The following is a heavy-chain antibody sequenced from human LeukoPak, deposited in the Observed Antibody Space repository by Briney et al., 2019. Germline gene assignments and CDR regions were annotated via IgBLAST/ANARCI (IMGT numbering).Heavy chain of an antibody. V-gene: IGHV3-48*02. D-gene: IGHD3-9*01. CDR1: GFTFSSYV. J-gene: IGHJ3*02. CDR3: ATDFDWAFNI. Sequence: PGGSLRLSCAASGFTFSSYVMNWVRQAPGKGLEWVSYIDTSSSRIHYADSVKGRFTISRDDAKNSLYLQMNSLRDEDTAVYYCATDFDWAFNIWGQGPMVTVSS. CDR2: IDTSSSRI.